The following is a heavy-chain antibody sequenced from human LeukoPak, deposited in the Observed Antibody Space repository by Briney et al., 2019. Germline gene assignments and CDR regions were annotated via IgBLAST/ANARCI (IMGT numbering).Heavy chain of an antibody. CDR3: ARAAPSGDSSGYYYTTDGMDV. CDR2: ISSSGSTI. J-gene: IGHJ6*02. Sequence: GGSLRLSCAASGFTFSGYYMSWIRQAPGKGLEWVSYISSSGSTIYYADSVKGRFTISRDNAKNSLYLQMNSLRAEDTAVYYCARAAPSGDSSGYYYTTDGMDVWGQGTTVTVSS. D-gene: IGHD3-22*01. CDR1: GFTFSGYY. V-gene: IGHV3-11*01.